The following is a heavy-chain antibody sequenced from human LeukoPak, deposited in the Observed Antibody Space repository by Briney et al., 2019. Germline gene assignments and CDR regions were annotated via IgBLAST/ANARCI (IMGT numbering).Heavy chain of an antibody. CDR2: IYTSGST. Sequence: PSETLSLTCTVSGGSISSGSYYWSWIRQPAGKGLEWIGRIYTSGSTNYNPSLKSRVTISVDTSKNQFSLKLSSVTAADTAVYYCARGGANPIDYWGQGTLVTVSS. V-gene: IGHV4-61*02. CDR1: GGSISSGSYY. D-gene: IGHD1-26*01. J-gene: IGHJ4*02. CDR3: ARGGANPIDY.